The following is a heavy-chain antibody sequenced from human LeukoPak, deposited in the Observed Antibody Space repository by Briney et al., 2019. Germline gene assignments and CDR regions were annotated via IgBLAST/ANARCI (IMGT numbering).Heavy chain of an antibody. CDR2: IKQDGGEK. CDR3: ARDKIVGATIFDY. CDR1: GFTFSSYW. V-gene: IGHV3-7*03. D-gene: IGHD1-26*01. Sequence: GGSLRLSCAASGFTFSSYWISWIRQAPGKGLEWVANIKQDGGEKYYVDSVKGRFTISRDNAKNSLYLQMNSLRAEDTAVYYCARDKIVGATIFDYWGQGTLVTVSS. J-gene: IGHJ4*02.